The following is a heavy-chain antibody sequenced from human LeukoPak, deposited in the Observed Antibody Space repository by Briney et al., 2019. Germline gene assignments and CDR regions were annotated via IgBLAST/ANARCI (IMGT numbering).Heavy chain of an antibody. J-gene: IGHJ4*02. CDR2: ISGSGGST. V-gene: IGHV3-23*01. CDR1: GFTFSSYA. D-gene: IGHD6-13*01. Sequence: PGRSLRLSCAASGFTFSSYAMHWVRQAPGKGLEWVSDISGSGGSTHYADSVKGRFTISRDNSKSTMYLQMNSLRAEDTAVYYCAKDPHTYSSTWYYFDYWGQGTLVTVSS. CDR3: AKDPHTYSSTWYYFDY.